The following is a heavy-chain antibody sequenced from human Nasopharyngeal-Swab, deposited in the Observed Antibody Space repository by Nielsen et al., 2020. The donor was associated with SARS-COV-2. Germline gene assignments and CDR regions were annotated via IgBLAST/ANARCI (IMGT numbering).Heavy chain of an antibody. CDR3: ATFDYYDSS. CDR2: IYYSGST. D-gene: IGHD3-22*01. J-gene: IGHJ4*02. Sequence: SETLSLTCTVSGGSISSSSYYWGWIRQPPGKGLEWIGSIYYSGSTYYNLSLKSRVTISVDTSKNQFSLKLSSVTAADTAVYYCATFDYYDSSWGQGTLVTVSS. CDR1: GGSISSSSYY. V-gene: IGHV4-39*01.